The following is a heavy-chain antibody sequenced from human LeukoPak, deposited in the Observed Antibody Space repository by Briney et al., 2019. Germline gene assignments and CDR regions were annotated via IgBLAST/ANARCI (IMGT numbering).Heavy chain of an antibody. Sequence: ASVKVSCKASGYTFTSYDINWVRQATGQGLEWMGWMNPNSGNTGYAQKFQGRVTMTRNTSISTAYMELSSLRSEDTAVYYCARFVVVRAYFDYWGQGTLVTVSS. V-gene: IGHV1-8*01. D-gene: IGHD2-2*01. CDR2: MNPNSGNT. CDR3: ARFVVVRAYFDY. J-gene: IGHJ4*02. CDR1: GYTFTSYD.